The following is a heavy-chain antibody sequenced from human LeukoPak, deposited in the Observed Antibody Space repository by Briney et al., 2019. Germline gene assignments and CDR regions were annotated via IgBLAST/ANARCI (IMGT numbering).Heavy chain of an antibody. J-gene: IGHJ4*02. CDR3: AKDQGYGSGTYLDY. D-gene: IGHD3-10*01. Sequence: GGSLRLSCAASGFTVSSNYMSWVRQAPGKGLEWVSVIYSGGSTYYADSVKGRFTISRDNSKNTLYLQMNSLRAEDTAVYYCAKDQGYGSGTYLDYWGQGTLVTVSS. V-gene: IGHV3-66*01. CDR1: GFTVSSNY. CDR2: IYSGGST.